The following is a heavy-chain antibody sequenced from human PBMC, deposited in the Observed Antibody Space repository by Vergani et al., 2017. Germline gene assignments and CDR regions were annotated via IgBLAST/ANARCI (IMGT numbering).Heavy chain of an antibody. CDR3: ARVDTQVPATAHFYYMDV. J-gene: IGHJ6*03. Sequence: QVQLQESGPGVVKPSQTLSLTCAVSGGSISSGDHCWTWIRQRPGKGLEWIGNIFYSGTTYDNPSLRSRLTISVDTSQNQFSLNLRSVTAADTAVYYCARVDTQVPATAHFYYMDVWGKGTTVVVSS. V-gene: IGHV4-31*11. CDR2: IFYSGTT. CDR1: GGSISSGDHC. D-gene: IGHD6-25*01.